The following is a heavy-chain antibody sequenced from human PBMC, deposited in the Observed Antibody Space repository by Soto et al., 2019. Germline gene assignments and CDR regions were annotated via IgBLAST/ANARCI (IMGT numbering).Heavy chain of an antibody. CDR3: AREGYSYGYLWYYYDGMDV. CDR1: GGSISSYY. Sequence: PSETLSLTCTVSGGSISSYYWSWIRQPAGKGLEWIGRIYTSGSTNYNPSLKSRVTISVDTSKTQFSLKLSSVTAADTAVYYCAREGYSYGYLWYYYDGMDVWGQGPTVT. V-gene: IGHV4-4*07. D-gene: IGHD5-18*01. J-gene: IGHJ6*02. CDR2: IYTSGST.